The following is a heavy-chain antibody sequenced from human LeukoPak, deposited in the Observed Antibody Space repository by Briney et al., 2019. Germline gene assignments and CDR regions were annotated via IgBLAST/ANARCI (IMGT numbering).Heavy chain of an antibody. CDR1: GFSFYSAW. J-gene: IGHJ4*02. Sequence: PGGSLRLSCATSGFSFYSAWLSWVRQAPGKGLEYVGRIKSKIDGGTTDFVAPVKGRFTISRDDSKNTLYLQMNSLKTEDTAVYYCTTDWVYDSSGYYVDYWGQGTLVTVSS. D-gene: IGHD3-22*01. V-gene: IGHV3-15*01. CDR2: IKSKIDGGTT. CDR3: TTDWVYDSSGYYVDY.